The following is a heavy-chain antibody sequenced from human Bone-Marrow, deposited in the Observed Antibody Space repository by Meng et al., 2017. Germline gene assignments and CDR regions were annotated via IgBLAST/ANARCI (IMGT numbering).Heavy chain of an antibody. Sequence: SETLSLTCAVSGYSISSGYYWGWIRQPPGKGLEWIGSIYHSGSTYYNPSLKSRVTISVDTSKNQFSLKLSSVTAADTAVYYCARDSQVAFDIWGQGTMVT. CDR2: IYHSGST. V-gene: IGHV4-38-2*02. J-gene: IGHJ3*02. CDR1: GYSISSGYY. CDR3: ARDSQVAFDI.